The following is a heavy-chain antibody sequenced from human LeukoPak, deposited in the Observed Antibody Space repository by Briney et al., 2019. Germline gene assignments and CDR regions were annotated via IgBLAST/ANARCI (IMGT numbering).Heavy chain of an antibody. D-gene: IGHD4-23*01. V-gene: IGHV3-23*01. Sequence: GGSLRLSCAASGFTFSSYAMSWVRQAPGKGLEWVSAISGSGGSTYYADSVKGRFTISRDNAKNSLYLQMDSLRAEDTAVYYCARDKDYGDKRLLGYWGQGTLVTVSS. CDR1: GFTFSSYA. CDR2: ISGSGGST. CDR3: ARDKDYGDKRLLGY. J-gene: IGHJ4*02.